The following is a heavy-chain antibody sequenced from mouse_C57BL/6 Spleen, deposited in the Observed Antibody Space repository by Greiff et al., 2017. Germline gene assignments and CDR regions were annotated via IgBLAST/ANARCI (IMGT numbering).Heavy chain of an antibody. V-gene: IGHV1-80*01. CDR1: GYAFSSYW. CDR2: IYPGDGDT. J-gene: IGHJ2*01. CDR3: ARSGYYGPFDY. Sequence: VKLMESGAELVKPGASVKISCKASGYAFSSYWMNWVKQRPGKGLEWIGQIYPGDGDTNYNGKFKGKATLTADKSSSTAYMQLSSLTSEDSAVYFCARSGYYGPFDYWGQGTTLTVSS. D-gene: IGHD1-1*01.